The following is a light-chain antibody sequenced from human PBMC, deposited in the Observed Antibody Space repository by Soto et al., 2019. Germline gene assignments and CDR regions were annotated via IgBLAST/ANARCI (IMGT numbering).Light chain of an antibody. Sequence: EIVMTQSPATLSVSPGERATLSCRASQSVSSNLAWYQQKPGQAPRLLLYGASTRATGIPARFSGSGSWTEFTLTISSLLSEDFAVYYCQQYNNWPLTFGGGTKVEIK. CDR1: QSVSSN. CDR3: QQYNNWPLT. V-gene: IGKV3-15*01. CDR2: GAS. J-gene: IGKJ4*01.